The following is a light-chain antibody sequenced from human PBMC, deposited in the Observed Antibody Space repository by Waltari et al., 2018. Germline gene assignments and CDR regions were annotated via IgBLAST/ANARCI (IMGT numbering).Light chain of an antibody. CDR2: DVS. CDR1: QRLLESDGKTY. Sequence: ETVMTQTPVSLYVTPGQPASMSCKSSQRLLESDGKTYLHWYLQKPGQSPQLLIYDVSSRFSGVPDRFSGSGSGTDFTLRISRVEAEDVGVYYCMQGIHLPLTFGGGTKVEMK. V-gene: IGKV2-29*02. J-gene: IGKJ4*01. CDR3: MQGIHLPLT.